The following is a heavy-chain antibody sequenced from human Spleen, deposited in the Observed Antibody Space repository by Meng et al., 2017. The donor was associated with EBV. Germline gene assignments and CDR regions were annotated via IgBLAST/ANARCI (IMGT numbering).Heavy chain of an antibody. V-gene: IGHV1-69*06. D-gene: IGHD4-17*01. Sequence: QGKVVQSGVEVKKPGSSVKVSCKVSGGIFSSYTVSWVRQAPGQGLEWMGAIIPILGTPTYAQKFQSRVTITADKSASTAYLKLSRLRSEDTATYYCATYGDYEPNFDYWGQGTLVTVSS. CDR2: IIPILGTP. CDR1: GGIFSSYT. J-gene: IGHJ4*02. CDR3: ATYGDYEPNFDY.